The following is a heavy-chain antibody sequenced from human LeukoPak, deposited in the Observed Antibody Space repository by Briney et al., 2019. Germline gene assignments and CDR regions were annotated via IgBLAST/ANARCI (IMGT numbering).Heavy chain of an antibody. J-gene: IGHJ4*02. CDR3: AREDTTVVTY. V-gene: IGHV4-39*01. D-gene: IGHD4-23*01. Sequence: SETLSLTCTVSGGSISSSSYYWGWIRQPPGKGLEWIGSIYYSGSTYYNPSLKSRVTISVDTSKNQFSLKLSSVTAADTAVYYCAREDTTVVTYWGQGTLVTVS. CDR1: GGSISSSSYY. CDR2: IYYSGST.